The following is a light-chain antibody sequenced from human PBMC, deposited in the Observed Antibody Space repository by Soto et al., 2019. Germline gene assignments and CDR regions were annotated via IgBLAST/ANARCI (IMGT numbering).Light chain of an antibody. J-gene: IGLJ2*01. CDR2: DVF. CDR1: SSDVGGYNF. Sequence: QSVLTQPASVSGSPGQSITISCTGTSSDVGGYNFVYWYQQHPGKAPKLIVYDVFNRPSGVSNRFSGSKSGNTASLTISGLQAEDEGEYYCSSYTHTNTYVLFGGGTQLTVL. CDR3: SSYTHTNTYVL. V-gene: IGLV2-14*01.